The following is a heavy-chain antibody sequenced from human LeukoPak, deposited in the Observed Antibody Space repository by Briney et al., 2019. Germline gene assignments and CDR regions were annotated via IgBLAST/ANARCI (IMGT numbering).Heavy chain of an antibody. CDR3: ASGRPGDYVGY. CDR1: GYSISSGYY. Sequence: SETLSLTCTVSGYSISSGYYWGWIRQPPGKGLEWIGSIYHSGSTYYNPSLKSRVTISVDTSKNQFSLKLSSVTAADTAVYYCASGRPGDYVGYWGQGTLVTVSS. CDR2: IYHSGST. V-gene: IGHV4-38-2*02. D-gene: IGHD2-8*02. J-gene: IGHJ4*02.